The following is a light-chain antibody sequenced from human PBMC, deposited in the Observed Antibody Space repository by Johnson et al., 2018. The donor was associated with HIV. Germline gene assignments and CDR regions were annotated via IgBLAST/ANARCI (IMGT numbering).Light chain of an antibody. J-gene: IGLJ1*01. V-gene: IGLV1-51*02. CDR3: GTWDNSLNPAYV. CDR2: GNN. CDR1: SSNIGNKY. Sequence: QSVLTQPSSVSAAPGQKVTISCSGSSSNIGNKYVSWYQQLPGTAPKLLIYGNNKRPSGIPDRFSGSKSGTSATLGITGLQTGDEADYYCGTWDNSLNPAYVFGTGTKVTVL.